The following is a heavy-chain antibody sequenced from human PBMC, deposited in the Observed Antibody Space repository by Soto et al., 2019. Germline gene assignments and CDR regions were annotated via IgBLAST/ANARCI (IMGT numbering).Heavy chain of an antibody. CDR3: AKDRGYNSPFDY. J-gene: IGHJ4*02. CDR2: ISYDGSNK. D-gene: IGHD6-25*01. CDR1: GFTFSSYG. Sequence: QVQLVESGGGVVRPGRSLRLSCAASGFTFSSYGMHWVRQAPGKGLEWVAIISYDGSNKYYADSVKGRFTISRDNSKNTLFLQMNSLRPEDTDVYYCAKDRGYNSPFDYWGQGTLVTVSS. V-gene: IGHV3-30*18.